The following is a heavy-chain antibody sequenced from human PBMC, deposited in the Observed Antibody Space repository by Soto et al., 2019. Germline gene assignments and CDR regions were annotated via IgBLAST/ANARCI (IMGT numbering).Heavy chain of an antibody. D-gene: IGHD4-17*01. CDR3: ARAERHDYGDYVLPQYYFDY. CDR2: IYYSGST. V-gene: IGHV4-31*03. J-gene: IGHJ4*02. Sequence: QVQLQESGPGLVKPSQTLSLTCTVSGGSISSGGYYWSWIRQHPGKGLEWIGYIYYSGSTYYNPSPKGRVTISVDTSKNQFSLKLSSVTAADTAVYYCARAERHDYGDYVLPQYYFDYWGQGTLVTVSS. CDR1: GGSISSGGYY.